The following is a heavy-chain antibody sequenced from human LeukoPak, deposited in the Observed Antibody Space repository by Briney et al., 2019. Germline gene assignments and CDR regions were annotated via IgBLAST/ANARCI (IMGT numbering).Heavy chain of an antibody. CDR2: IRNDGSII. CDR1: GFTFSSYG. CDR3: AKDGQLGGSSWFTLYFDY. J-gene: IGHJ4*02. Sequence: GGSLRLSCAASGFTFSSYGMHWIRQAPGKGLEWVAFIRNDGSIIYNADSVKGRFTISRDNSKNTLYLQMNSLRAEDTAVYYCAKDGQLGGSSWFTLYFDYWGQGTLVTVSS. V-gene: IGHV3-30*02. D-gene: IGHD6-13*01.